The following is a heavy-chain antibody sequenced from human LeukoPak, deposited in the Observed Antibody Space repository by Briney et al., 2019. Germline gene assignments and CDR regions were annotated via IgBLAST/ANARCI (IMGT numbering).Heavy chain of an antibody. CDR2: INSDGSNT. D-gene: IGHD3-22*01. CDR1: GFTVTNYW. J-gene: IGHJ4*02. CDR3: AGGLSDYYYTVGY. Sequence: GSLRLSCTTSGFTVTNYWMHWVRQAPGKGLVWVSRINSDGSNTNYAGSVKGRFTISRDNARNTLYLQMNSLRAEDTTVYYCAGGLSDYYYTVGYWGQGTLVTVSS. V-gene: IGHV3-74*01.